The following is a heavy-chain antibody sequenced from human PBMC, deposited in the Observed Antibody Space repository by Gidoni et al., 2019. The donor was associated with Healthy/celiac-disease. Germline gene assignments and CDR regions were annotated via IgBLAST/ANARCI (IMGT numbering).Heavy chain of an antibody. Sequence: EVQLLESGGGLVQPGGYLRLSCAASGFPFSSYAMSWVRQAPGKGLEWVSAISGSGGSTYYADSVKGRFTISRDNSKNTLYLQMNSLRAEDTAVYYCAKAFRYYDSSGYYYADAFDIWGQGTMVTVSS. J-gene: IGHJ3*02. CDR2: ISGSGGST. CDR1: GFPFSSYA. CDR3: AKAFRYYDSSGYYYADAFDI. V-gene: IGHV3-23*01. D-gene: IGHD3-22*01.